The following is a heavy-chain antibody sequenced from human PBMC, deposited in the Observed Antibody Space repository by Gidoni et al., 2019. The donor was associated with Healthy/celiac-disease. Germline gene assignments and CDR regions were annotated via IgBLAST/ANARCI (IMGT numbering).Heavy chain of an antibody. CDR3: ARDLWDSSGYYKDGFDP. CDR2: ISSSSSYT. J-gene: IGHJ5*02. V-gene: IGHV3-11*06. D-gene: IGHD3-22*01. Sequence: QVQLVASGGGLVKPGGSLRLSCAASGFTFSDYYMSWIRQAPGKGLEWVSYISSSSSYTNYADSVKGRFTISRDNAKNSLYLQMNSLRAEDTAVYYCARDLWDSSGYYKDGFDPWGQGTLVTVSS. CDR1: GFTFSDYY.